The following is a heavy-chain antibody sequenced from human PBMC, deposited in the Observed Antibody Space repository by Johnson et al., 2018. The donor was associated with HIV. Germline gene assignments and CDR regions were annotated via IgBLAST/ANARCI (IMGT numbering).Heavy chain of an antibody. CDR1: GFTFDDYI. CDR2: IIWDGDCT. V-gene: IGHV3-43*01. Sequence: VQLVESGGVVVQTGGSLRLSCAASGFTFDDYIIHWVRQPPGKGLEWVSLIIWDGDCTHYADSVKGRFTISRDNSKNTLYVEMNSLRAEDTAVYYCARAKRAIDAFDIWGQGTMVTVSS. CDR3: ARAKRAIDAFDI. J-gene: IGHJ3*02.